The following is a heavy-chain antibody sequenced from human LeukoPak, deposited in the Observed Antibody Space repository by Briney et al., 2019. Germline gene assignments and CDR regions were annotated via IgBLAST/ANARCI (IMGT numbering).Heavy chain of an antibody. CDR2: MNPNSGNT. CDR1: GYTFTSYD. V-gene: IGHV1-8*01. J-gene: IGHJ4*02. CDR3: ARGLAARPRGNYFDY. D-gene: IGHD6-6*01. Sequence: ASVKVSCKASGYTFTSYDINWVRQATGQGLEWMGWMNPNSGNTGYAQKFQGRVTMTRNTSISTAYMELSSLSSEDTAVYYCARGLAARPRGNYFDYLGQGTLVTVSS.